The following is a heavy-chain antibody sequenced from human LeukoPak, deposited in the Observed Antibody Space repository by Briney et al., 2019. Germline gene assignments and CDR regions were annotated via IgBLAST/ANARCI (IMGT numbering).Heavy chain of an antibody. V-gene: IGHV4-30-2*06. J-gene: IGHJ5*01. CDR3: ARSRQASGLFNS. CDR1: GYAITSGGFS. Sequence: SQTLSFTCTVSGYAITSGGFSWNWIRQSPGKGLEWIGCIYDRGPAYYNPSLKSRFTISVDRPKNQFFLNVTSLTAADTAVYFCARSRQASGLFNSWGQGTLVVVSS. CDR2: IYDRGPA. D-gene: IGHD3-10*01.